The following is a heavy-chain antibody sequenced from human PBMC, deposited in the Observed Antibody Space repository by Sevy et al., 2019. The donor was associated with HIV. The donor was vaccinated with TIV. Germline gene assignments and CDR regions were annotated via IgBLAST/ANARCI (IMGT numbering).Heavy chain of an antibody. Sequence: ASVKVSCKASGGTFSSYAISWVRQAPGQGLEWMGRIIPILGIANYAQKFQGRVTITADKSTSTAYMEVSSLRSEDTAVYYCARGRDKTLYYYDSSGYYPFDYWGQGTLVTVSS. V-gene: IGHV1-69*04. D-gene: IGHD3-22*01. J-gene: IGHJ4*02. CDR2: IIPILGIA. CDR1: GGTFSSYA. CDR3: ARGRDKTLYYYDSSGYYPFDY.